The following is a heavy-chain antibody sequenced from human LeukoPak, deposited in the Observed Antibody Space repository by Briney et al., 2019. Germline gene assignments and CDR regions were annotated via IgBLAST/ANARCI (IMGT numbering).Heavy chain of an antibody. CDR2: IIPILGIA. CDR1: GGTFSSYA. CDR3: ASPGIRFLEWLYFDY. D-gene: IGHD3-3*01. J-gene: IGHJ4*02. Sequence: SVKVSCKASGGTFSSYAISWVRQAPGQGLEWMGRIIPILGIANYAQKFQGRVTITADKSTSTAYMELSSLRSEDTAVYYCASPGIRFLEWLYFDYWGQGTLVTVSS. V-gene: IGHV1-69*04.